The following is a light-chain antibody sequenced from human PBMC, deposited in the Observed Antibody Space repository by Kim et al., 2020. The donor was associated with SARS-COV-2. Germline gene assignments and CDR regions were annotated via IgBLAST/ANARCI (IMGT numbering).Light chain of an antibody. J-gene: IGKJ2*01. CDR1: QTIGSR. CDR2: EAS. CDR3: QQYNSYPYT. V-gene: IGKV1-5*01. Sequence: DIQMSQSPSTLSASVGDGVTITCRSNQTIGSRLAWHQQKPGKAPELLIYEASLLGSGVPSRFGGRASGTEFILTINSLQPDDFATYYCQQYNSYPYTFGQGTKLEI.